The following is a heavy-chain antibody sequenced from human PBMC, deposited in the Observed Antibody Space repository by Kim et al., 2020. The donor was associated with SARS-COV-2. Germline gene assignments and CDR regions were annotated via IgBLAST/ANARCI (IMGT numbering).Heavy chain of an antibody. CDR2: ITSKVYSENT. D-gene: IGHD2-15*01. CDR3: TPWPRPRVPTYSSFD. CDR1: GFTFSNSA. V-gene: IGHV3-73*01. J-gene: IGHJ3*02. Sequence: GGSLRLSCAASGFTFSNSAIHWVRQAPGKGLEWVGRITSKVYSENTAYAASVKGSFTISRDDSKNTLYLQMNSLKTEATDVYSCTPWPRPRVPTYSSFD.